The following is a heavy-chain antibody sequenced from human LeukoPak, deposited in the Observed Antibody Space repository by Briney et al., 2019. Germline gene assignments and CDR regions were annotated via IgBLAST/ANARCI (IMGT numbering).Heavy chain of an antibody. CDR1: GFTFSSYS. CDR3: ARCDESGYSYVYLIAY. Sequence: GGSLRLSCAASGFTFSSYSMNWVRQAPGKGLEWVSSISSSSSYIYYADSVKGRFTISRDNAKNSLYLQMNSLRAEDTAVYYCARCDESGYSYVYLIAYGGQGTLVTVPS. V-gene: IGHV3-21*01. J-gene: IGHJ4*02. CDR2: ISSSSSYI. D-gene: IGHD5-18*01.